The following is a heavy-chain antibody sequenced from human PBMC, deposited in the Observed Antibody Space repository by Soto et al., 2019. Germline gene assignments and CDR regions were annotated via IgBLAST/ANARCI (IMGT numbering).Heavy chain of an antibody. CDR3: ARGDYDSSGYHDY. Sequence: QVQLVQSGAEVKKPGSSVKVSCKASGGTFSSYTISWVRQAPGQGLEWMGRIIPILGIANYAQKFQGRVTITADKSTSTAYMELSSLRSEDTAVYYCARGDYDSSGYHDYWGQGTLVTVSS. CDR2: IIPILGIA. J-gene: IGHJ4*02. V-gene: IGHV1-69*02. CDR1: GGTFSSYT. D-gene: IGHD3-22*01.